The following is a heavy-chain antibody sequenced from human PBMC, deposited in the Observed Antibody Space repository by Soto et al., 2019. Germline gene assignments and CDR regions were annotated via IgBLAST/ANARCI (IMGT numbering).Heavy chain of an antibody. D-gene: IGHD2-15*01. CDR3: ATSRDATSGGLDY. J-gene: IGHJ4*02. CDR1: GYTFTGYY. Sequence: VKVSCKASGYTFTGYYMHWVRQAPGQGLEWMGWINPNSGGTNYAQKFQGWVTMTRDTSISTAYMELSRLSSDDTAVYYCATSRDATSGGLDYWGQGTLVTVSS. CDR2: INPNSGGT. V-gene: IGHV1-2*04.